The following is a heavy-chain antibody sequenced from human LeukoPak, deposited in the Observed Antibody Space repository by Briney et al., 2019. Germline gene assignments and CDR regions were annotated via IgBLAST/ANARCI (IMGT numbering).Heavy chain of an antibody. CDR1: GYTFTSYG. D-gene: IGHD4-23*01. V-gene: IGHV1-18*01. J-gene: IGHJ4*02. CDR2: ISAYIGNT. Sequence: GASVKVSCKASGYTFTSYGISGGRQARGPGLEWMGWISAYIGNTNYAQKPQGRVTMTTDTSTSTAYSDLRSVRSDDPTGYYSARYDPDYGGNSAFDYWGQGTLVTVSS. CDR3: ARYDPDYGGNSAFDY.